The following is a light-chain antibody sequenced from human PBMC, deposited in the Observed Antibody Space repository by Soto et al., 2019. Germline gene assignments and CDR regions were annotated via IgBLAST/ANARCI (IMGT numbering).Light chain of an antibody. CDR3: HQYKSYPWT. V-gene: IGKV1-5*03. J-gene: IGKJ1*01. Sequence: DIQMTQSPSTLSASVGDRVTITCRASQSINSWLAWYQQKPGKAPKLLIYKASSLESGVPSRFSGSGSGTEFTRPVSRLQPDDVATYYCHQYKSYPWTFGEGTKVEI. CDR1: QSINSW. CDR2: KAS.